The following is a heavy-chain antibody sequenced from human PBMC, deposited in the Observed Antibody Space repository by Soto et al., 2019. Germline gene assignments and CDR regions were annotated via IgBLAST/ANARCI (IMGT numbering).Heavy chain of an antibody. CDR2: INHSGFT. CDR1: GGSFTGYY. CDR3: ARGHGRFAH. Sequence: SETLSLTXDVSGGSFTGYYWSWIRQPPGKGLEWIGEINHSGFTNYNPSLTGRVTISLDTSKSQFSLKLSSLTAADTAFYFCARGHGRFAHWGQGTLVTVSS. J-gene: IGHJ4*02. V-gene: IGHV4-34*01.